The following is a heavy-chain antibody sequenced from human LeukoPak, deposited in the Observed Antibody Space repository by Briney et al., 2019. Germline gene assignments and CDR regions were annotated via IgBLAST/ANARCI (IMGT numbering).Heavy chain of an antibody. CDR1: GHTFTGYY. D-gene: IGHD6-13*01. J-gene: IGHJ5*02. CDR2: INPNSGGT. V-gene: IGHV1-2*02. CDR3: ARGPSGAGMAWFDP. Sequence: ASVKVSCKASGHTFTGYYMHWVRQAPGQGLEWMGWINPNSGGTNYAQKFQGRVTMTRDTSISTAYMELSRLRSDDTAVYYCARGPSGAGMAWFDPWGQGTLVTVSS.